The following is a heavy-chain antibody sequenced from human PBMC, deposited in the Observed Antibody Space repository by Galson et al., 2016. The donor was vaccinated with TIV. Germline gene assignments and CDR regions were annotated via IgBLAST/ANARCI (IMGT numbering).Heavy chain of an antibody. J-gene: IGHJ6*02. D-gene: IGHD4-17*01. CDR3: MREGSTVTMHHYFGMDV. Sequence: EPLSLTCAVSGYPIKSGYFWGWIRQPPGKGLQWIGSIYESGTTYSNPSLKSRLTMSIDSSKNEFSLKLSSVTATDTAVYFCMREGSTVTMHHYFGMDVWGQGATVIVSS. CDR1: GYPIKSGYF. V-gene: IGHV4-38-2*02. CDR2: IYESGTT.